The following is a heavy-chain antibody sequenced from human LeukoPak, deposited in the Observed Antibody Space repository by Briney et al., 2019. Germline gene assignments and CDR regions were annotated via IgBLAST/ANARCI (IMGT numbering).Heavy chain of an antibody. CDR2: INTDASNT. D-gene: IGHD1-26*01. V-gene: IGHV3-74*01. J-gene: IGHJ4*02. CDR3: ARDQSIAGPTTADY. Sequence: PGGSLRLSCAASGFTLSRFWMHWVRHAPGKGLVWVSRINTDASNTIYADPVKGRFTISRDNAKNTLYLQMNSLRAEDTAVYYCARDQSIAGPTTADYWGQGTLVTVSS. CDR1: GFTLSRFW.